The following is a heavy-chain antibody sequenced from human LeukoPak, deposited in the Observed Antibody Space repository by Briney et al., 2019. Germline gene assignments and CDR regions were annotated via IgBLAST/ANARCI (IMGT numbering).Heavy chain of an antibody. V-gene: IGHV3-30*03. CDR3: ARDVSGLDDFYVMDV. CDR2: ISNDGSNK. J-gene: IGHJ6*02. CDR1: GFTFSSFD. Sequence: PGRSLRLSCAASGFTFSSFDMHWGRQAPGKGLEWVAIISNDGSNKDYEDSVKGRFTISRDNSKNTLYLQMSSLRPEDTAVYYCARDVSGLDDFYVMDVWGQGTTVTVSS. D-gene: IGHD1-1*01.